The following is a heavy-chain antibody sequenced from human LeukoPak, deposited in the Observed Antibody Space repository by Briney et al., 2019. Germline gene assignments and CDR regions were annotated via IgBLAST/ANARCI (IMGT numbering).Heavy chain of an antibody. CDR3: ATSNSNGLSLFDY. CDR2: IRNKVNSYTT. V-gene: IGHV3-72*01. Sequence: GGTLRLSCVVSGFTSSDHYIDWARQAPGKGLEWVGRIRNKVNSYTTEYAASVKDRFTISRDDSKNSVWLQMNSLKTEDSAVYYCATSNSNGLSLFDYWGQGTLVTVSS. J-gene: IGHJ4*02. CDR1: GFTSSDHY. D-gene: IGHD6-25*01.